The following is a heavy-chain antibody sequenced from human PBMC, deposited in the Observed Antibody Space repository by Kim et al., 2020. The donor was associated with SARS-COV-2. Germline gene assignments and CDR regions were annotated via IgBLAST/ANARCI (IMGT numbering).Heavy chain of an antibody. J-gene: IGHJ4*02. Sequence: TSLKTRLTISKDTSKNQVVLTMTNMDPVDTATYYCARTTYDILTKYYFDSWGQGTLVTVSS. CDR3: ARTTYDILTKYYFDS. V-gene: IGHV2-70*01. D-gene: IGHD3-9*01.